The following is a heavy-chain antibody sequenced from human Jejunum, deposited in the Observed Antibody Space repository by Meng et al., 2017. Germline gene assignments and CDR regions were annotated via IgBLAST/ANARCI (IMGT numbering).Heavy chain of an antibody. CDR2: INWNGGSI. J-gene: IGHJ4*02. Sequence: GGSLRLSCAASGFTFDDYGMSWVRQGPVKGLEWVSSINWNGGSIGYADSVRGRFTISRDNAKNYLYLQMNSLRAEDTALYYCARDRRYSSSWYAGNEYWGQGTQVTVSS. V-gene: IGHV3-20*04. CDR3: ARDRRYSSSWYAGNEY. D-gene: IGHD6-13*01. CDR1: GFTFDDYG.